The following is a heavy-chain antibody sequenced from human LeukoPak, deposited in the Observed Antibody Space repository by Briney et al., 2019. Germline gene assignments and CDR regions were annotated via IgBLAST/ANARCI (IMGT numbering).Heavy chain of an antibody. CDR1: GASISTYH. V-gene: IGHV4-4*07. D-gene: IGHD5-18*01. CDR2: AHSDGTS. Sequence: SETLSLTCIVSGASISTYHWSWIRQSAEEGLEWIGRAHSDGTSNYNPSIKSRVIMSIHTSKNQLSLKLTSVTAADAAVYYCARDGLYTYGYSYFDYWGQGTLVTVSS. J-gene: IGHJ4*02. CDR3: ARDGLYTYGYSYFDY.